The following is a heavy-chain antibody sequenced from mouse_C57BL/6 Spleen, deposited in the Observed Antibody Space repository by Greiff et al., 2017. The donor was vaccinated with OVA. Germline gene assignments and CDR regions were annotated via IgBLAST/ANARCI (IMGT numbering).Heavy chain of an antibody. CDR2: ISYDGSN. J-gene: IGHJ2*01. D-gene: IGHD3-3*01. CDR3: AREETGQRNFDY. Sequence: EVKLMESGPGLVKPSQSLSLTCSVTGYSITSGYYWNWIRQFPGNKLEWMGYISYDGSNNYNPSLKNRISITRDTSKNQFFLKLNSVTTEDTATYYCAREETGQRNFDYWGQGTTLTVSS. V-gene: IGHV3-6*01. CDR1: GYSITSGYY.